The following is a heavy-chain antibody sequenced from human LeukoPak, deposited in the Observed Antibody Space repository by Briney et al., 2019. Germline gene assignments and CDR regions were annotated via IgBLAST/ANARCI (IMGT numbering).Heavy chain of an antibody. V-gene: IGHV1-69*05. CDR1: GGTFSSYA. CDR3: ARISPVAETDNWFDP. D-gene: IGHD6-19*01. J-gene: IGHJ5*02. Sequence: ASVKVSCKASGGTFSSYAISWVRQAPGQGLEWMGGIIPIFGTANYAQKFQGRVTITTDESTSTAYMELSSLRSEDTAVYYCARISPVAETDNWFDPWGQGTLVTVSS. CDR2: IIPIFGTA.